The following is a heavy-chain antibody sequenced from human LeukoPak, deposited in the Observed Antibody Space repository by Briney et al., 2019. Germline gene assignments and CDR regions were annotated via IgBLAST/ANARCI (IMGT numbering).Heavy chain of an antibody. Sequence: GGSLRLSCAASGFTFSSYEMNWVRQAPGKGLEYVSAISTDGRSTYYADSVKGRFTISRDNSRDTLYLQMDSLRAEDMAVYYCARVVGGGNFDYWGQGTLVTVSS. V-gene: IGHV3-64*02. CDR2: ISTDGRST. J-gene: IGHJ4*02. CDR1: GFTFSSYE. CDR3: ARVVGGGNFDY. D-gene: IGHD2-2*01.